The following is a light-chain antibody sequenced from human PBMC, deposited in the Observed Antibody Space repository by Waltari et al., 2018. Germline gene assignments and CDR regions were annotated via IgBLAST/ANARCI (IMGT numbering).Light chain of an antibody. J-gene: IGLJ2*01. Sequence: QSVLTQPPSASGTPGQRVTLSCSGRRSNIGANSVYWYKQVPGLAPSLLIYRNNKRPSGVPDRFSASKSGTSASLAISGLRSEDEADYYCATWDDSLSGGVFGGGTKLTVL. CDR1: RSNIGANS. CDR3: ATWDDSLSGGV. V-gene: IGLV1-47*01. CDR2: RNN.